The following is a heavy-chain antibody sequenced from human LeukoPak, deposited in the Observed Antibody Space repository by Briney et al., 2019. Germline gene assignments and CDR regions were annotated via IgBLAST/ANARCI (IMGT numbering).Heavy chain of an antibody. V-gene: IGHV3-33*01. CDR3: ARAPFRYSSGWYTFGY. J-gene: IGHJ4*02. CDR2: IWYDGSNK. D-gene: IGHD6-19*01. CDR1: GFTFSSYG. Sequence: GGSLRLSCAASGFTFSSYGMHWVRQAPGKGLEWVAVIWYDGSNKYYADSVKGRFTISRDTSKNTLYLQTNSLRAEDTAVYYCARAPFRYSSGWYTFGYWGQGSLVTVSS.